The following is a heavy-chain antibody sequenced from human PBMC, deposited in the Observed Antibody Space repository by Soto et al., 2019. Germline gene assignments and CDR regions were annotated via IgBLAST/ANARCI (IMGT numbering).Heavy chain of an antibody. CDR2: IRVGGGDT. V-gene: IGHV3-23*01. CDR1: GFTFSSSA. CDR3: AKCSVGTVRTSGWCNWFDP. J-gene: IGHJ5*02. D-gene: IGHD6-19*01. Sequence: EVRLLESGGCLAQTGGSRRLSCAASGFTFSSSAMNWVRQAPGKGLEWVSAIRVGGGDTFYADSVRGRFTVSRDISRNTLYLQMNSLRAEDTAIYYCAKCSVGTVRTSGWCNWFDPWGQGTLVTVSS.